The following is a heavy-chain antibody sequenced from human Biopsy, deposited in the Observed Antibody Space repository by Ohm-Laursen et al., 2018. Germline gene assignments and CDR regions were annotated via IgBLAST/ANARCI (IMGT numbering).Heavy chain of an antibody. CDR3: VRSNYHYYGFDV. J-gene: IGHJ6*02. CDR2: VYYSGST. CDR1: GDSISSYY. Sequence: PGTLSLTCSVSGDSISSYYWSWIRQPPGKGLQWIGYVYYSGSTNYNPSLNSRVTIAVDTSKNQFSLRLTSVTAADTAVYYCVRSNYHYYGFDVWGQGTTVTVSS. V-gene: IGHV4-59*01.